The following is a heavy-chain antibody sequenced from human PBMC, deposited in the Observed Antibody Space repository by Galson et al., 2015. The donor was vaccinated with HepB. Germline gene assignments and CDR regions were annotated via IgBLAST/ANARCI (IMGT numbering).Heavy chain of an antibody. CDR3: ARPASLKQQLVRKNFDY. D-gene: IGHD6-13*01. J-gene: IGHJ4*02. CDR1: GYTFTSYA. Sequence: SVKVSCKASGYTFTSYAMNWVRQAPGQGLEWMGWINTNTGNPTYAQGFTGRFVFSLDTSVSTAYLQISSLKAEDTAVYYCARPASLKQQLVRKNFDYWGQGTLVTVSS. V-gene: IGHV7-4-1*02. CDR2: INTNTGNP.